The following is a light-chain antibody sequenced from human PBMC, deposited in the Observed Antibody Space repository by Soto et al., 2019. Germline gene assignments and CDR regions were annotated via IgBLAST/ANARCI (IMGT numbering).Light chain of an antibody. CDR2: KAS. V-gene: IGKV1-5*03. CDR3: QHCDSYWT. CDR1: QSISNY. Sequence: DIQLTQSPSTLSASVGDRVTITCRASQSISNYLAWYQQKPGKAPKVMIYKASRLESGVPSRFRGSGSGTEFTLTISSLHPDDFATYYCQHCDSYWTFGQGTKVEIK. J-gene: IGKJ1*01.